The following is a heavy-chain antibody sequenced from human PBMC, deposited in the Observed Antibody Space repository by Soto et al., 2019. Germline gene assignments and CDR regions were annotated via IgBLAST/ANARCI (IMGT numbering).Heavy chain of an antibody. CDR2: FNPEGGGT. D-gene: IGHD3-9*01. V-gene: IGHV1-24*01. CDR1: GYTLTELS. Sequence: ASVKVSCKVSGYTLTELSMHWVRQAPGKGLEWMGGFNPEGGGTIYAQKFQGWVTMTGDTSISTAYMELSRLRSDDTAVYYCARDRPPIYDILTGYAMTNYFDYWGQGTLVTVSS. J-gene: IGHJ4*02. CDR3: ARDRPPIYDILTGYAMTNYFDY.